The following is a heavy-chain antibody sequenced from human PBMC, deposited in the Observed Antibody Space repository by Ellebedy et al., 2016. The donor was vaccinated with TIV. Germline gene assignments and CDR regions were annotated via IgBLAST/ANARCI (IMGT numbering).Heavy chain of an antibody. CDR2: INRDGGAT. J-gene: IGHJ5*02. CDR3: ARDAYGGNSFHP. D-gene: IGHD1-14*01. V-gene: IGHV1-2*02. CDR1: GYTFSDYY. Sequence: AASVKVSCKASGYTFSDYYIHWARQAPGQGLEWMGWINRDGGATRYPPKFQGRVTMTRVTSTSTAYMELNRLTSDDTAVYYCARDAYGGNSFHPWGQGTLVTVSS.